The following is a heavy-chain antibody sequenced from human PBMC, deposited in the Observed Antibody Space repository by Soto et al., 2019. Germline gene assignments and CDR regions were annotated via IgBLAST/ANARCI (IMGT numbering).Heavy chain of an antibody. Sequence: QVQLVESGGGGVQPGRSLRLSCAASGFTFSSYGMHWVRQAPGKGLEWVAAISYDGSNKYYADSVKGRFTISRDNSKNTLYLQMNSLRAEDTAVYYCAKGITMIVVVTFLDYWGQGTLVTVSS. D-gene: IGHD3-22*01. J-gene: IGHJ4*02. V-gene: IGHV3-30*18. CDR3: AKGITMIVVVTFLDY. CDR2: ISYDGSNK. CDR1: GFTFSSYG.